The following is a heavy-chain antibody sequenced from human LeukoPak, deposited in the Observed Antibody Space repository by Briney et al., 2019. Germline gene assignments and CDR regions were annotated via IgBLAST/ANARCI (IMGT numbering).Heavy chain of an antibody. CDR1: GYTFTGYY. CDR2: INPDSGGT. V-gene: IGHV1-2*02. D-gene: IGHD3-22*01. J-gene: IGHJ4*02. Sequence: EASVKVSCKASGYTFTGYYMHWVRQAPGQGLEWMGWINPDSGGTNYAQKFQGRVTMTRDTSITAAYMELSSLRSDDTAVYYCARAGRWGYDSSGYYYRWWGQGTLVTVSS. CDR3: ARAGRWGYDSSGYYYRW.